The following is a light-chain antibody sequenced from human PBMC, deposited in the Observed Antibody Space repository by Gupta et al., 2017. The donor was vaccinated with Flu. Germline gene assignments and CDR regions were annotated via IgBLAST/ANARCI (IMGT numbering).Light chain of an antibody. Sequence: QSALTQPRSVSGSPGQSVTISCAGASSDVGGYNLVSWYQQHPGKAPKLMMYDVTKRSSGVPYRFSGSKYGNTASLTISGLQADDEADYYCCSYAGSNTWVFGGGTKLTVL. CDR1: SSDVGGYNL. CDR3: CSYAGSNTWV. CDR2: DVT. J-gene: IGLJ3*02. V-gene: IGLV2-11*01.